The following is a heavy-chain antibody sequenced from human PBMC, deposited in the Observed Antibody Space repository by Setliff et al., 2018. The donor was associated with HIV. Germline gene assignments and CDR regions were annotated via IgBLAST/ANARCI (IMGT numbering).Heavy chain of an antibody. V-gene: IGHV1-69*13. Sequence: SVKVSCKASGGTLSTYAIDWVRQAPGQGLEWMGGIIPIFGTANYAQKFQGRVTLTADESTATVHMELTGLRSEDTAVYYCARLTSYYDSSGQPQGALEIWGQGTMVTVSS. D-gene: IGHD3-22*01. CDR1: GGTLSTYA. CDR2: IIPIFGTA. CDR3: ARLTSYYDSSGQPQGALEI. J-gene: IGHJ3*02.